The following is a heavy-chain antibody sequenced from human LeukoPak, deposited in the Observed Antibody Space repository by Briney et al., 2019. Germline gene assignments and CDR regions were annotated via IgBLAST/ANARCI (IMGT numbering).Heavy chain of an antibody. CDR2: IRSKAIGATT. Sequence: GGSLRLSCIGSGFNFGDYAMTWVRQAPGKGLEWVGFIRSKAIGATTESVASVKGRLSISRDDSKTIAYLQMNSLKAEDTAIYYCTRARGGYTSGIDYWGQGTLVTVSS. CDR3: TRARGGYTSGIDY. CDR1: GFNFGDYA. V-gene: IGHV3-49*04. D-gene: IGHD6-19*01. J-gene: IGHJ4*02.